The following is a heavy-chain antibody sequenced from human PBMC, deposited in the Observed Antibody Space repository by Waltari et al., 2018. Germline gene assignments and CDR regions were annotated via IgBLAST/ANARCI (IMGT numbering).Heavy chain of an antibody. CDR3: ASGIRYSTDWSAFDI. Sequence: QVQLQESGPGLVKPSETLSLTCTVSGGSISSYYWSWIRQPAGKGLEWIGRIYTSGSTNYNPSLKSRVTMSVDTSKNQFSLKLSSVTAADTAVYYCASGIRYSTDWSAFDIWGQGTMVTVSS. V-gene: IGHV4-4*07. CDR2: IYTSGST. J-gene: IGHJ3*02. CDR1: GGSISSYY. D-gene: IGHD3-9*01.